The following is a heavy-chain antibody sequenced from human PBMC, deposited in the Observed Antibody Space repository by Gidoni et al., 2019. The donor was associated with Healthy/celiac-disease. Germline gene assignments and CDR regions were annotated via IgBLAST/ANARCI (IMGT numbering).Heavy chain of an antibody. CDR3: ARRATVVRDAFDI. J-gene: IGHJ3*02. D-gene: IGHD4-17*01. CDR2: ISSSSSYT. CDR1: GCPFSHYY. Sequence: QVQLVESGGGLVKPGGSLRLSCAASGCPFSHYYRRWIRQAPGKGLEWVSYISSSSSYTNYADSVKGRFTISRDNAKNSLYLQMNSLRAEDTAVYYCARRATVVRDAFDIWGQGTMVTVAS. V-gene: IGHV3-11*06.